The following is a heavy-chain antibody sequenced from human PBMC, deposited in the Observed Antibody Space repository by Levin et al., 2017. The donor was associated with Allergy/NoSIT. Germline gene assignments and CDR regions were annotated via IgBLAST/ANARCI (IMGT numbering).Heavy chain of an antibody. V-gene: IGHV3-21*01. CDR1: GFTFSSYR. D-gene: IGHD2-15*01. Sequence: SCAASGFTFSSYRMNWVRQAPGKGLEWVSSISSSSSYIYYADSVKGRFTISRDNAKNSLYLQMNSLRAEDTAVYYCARRPCSGGSCFPRDPWFDPWGQGTLVTVSS. CDR3: ARRPCSGGSCFPRDPWFDP. J-gene: IGHJ5*02. CDR2: ISSSSSYI.